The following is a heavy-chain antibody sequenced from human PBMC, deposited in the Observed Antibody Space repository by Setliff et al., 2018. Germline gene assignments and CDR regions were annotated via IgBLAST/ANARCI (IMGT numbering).Heavy chain of an antibody. CDR2: IYSKGSM. D-gene: IGHD5-12*01. Sequence: PSETLSLTCTVTGGSINSGPYYWTWIRQSAGKGLEWLGQIYSKGSMNYNPSLKSRVTISADSSKSQFSLWLSSVTAADTATYYCARGQYNSGYYGEPSSYYFDSWAQGTLVTVSS. CDR3: ARGQYNSGYYGEPSSYYFDS. J-gene: IGHJ4*02. CDR1: GGSINSGPYY. V-gene: IGHV4-61*09.